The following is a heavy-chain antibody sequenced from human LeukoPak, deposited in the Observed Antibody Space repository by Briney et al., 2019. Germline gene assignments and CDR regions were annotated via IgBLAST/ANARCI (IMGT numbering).Heavy chain of an antibody. CDR2: ISPNSGGT. CDR3: ARFEGYYYYMDV. J-gene: IGHJ6*03. Sequence: ASVKVSCKASGYTFTGYYMHWVRQAPGQGLEWMGWISPNSGGTNYAQKFQGRVTMTRDTSISTAYMELSRLRSDDTAVYYCARFEGYYYYMDVWGKGTTVTVSS. CDR1: GYTFTGYY. V-gene: IGHV1-2*02.